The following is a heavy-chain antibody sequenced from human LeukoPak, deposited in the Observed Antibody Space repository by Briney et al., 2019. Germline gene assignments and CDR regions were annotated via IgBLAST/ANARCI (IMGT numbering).Heavy chain of an antibody. J-gene: IGHJ5*02. Sequence: PGGSLRLSCAASGFTFSIYTMNWVRQAPGKGLEWISYISTNSGTIWYADSVKGRFSISRDNAKNSLFLHMNSLRAVDTAVYYCVRDLTIVGVAQVHHWGQGTLVTVSS. CDR3: VRDLTIVGVAQVHH. CDR1: GFTFSIYT. D-gene: IGHD1-26*01. V-gene: IGHV3-48*01. CDR2: ISTNSGTI.